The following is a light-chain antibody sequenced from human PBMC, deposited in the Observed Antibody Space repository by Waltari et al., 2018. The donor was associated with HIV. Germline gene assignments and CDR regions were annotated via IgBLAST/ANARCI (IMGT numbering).Light chain of an antibody. CDR1: SGINVGTYT. CDR3: MIWYSSAGV. CDR2: YKSDSDK. V-gene: IGLV5-45*02. Sequence: QAVLTQPSSLSASPGASASLTCTFRSGINVGTYTLNWYPQKPGSPPQYLLRYKSDSDKQQGSGVPSRFSGSKDASANAGILLISGLQSEDEADYYCMIWYSSAGVFGGGTKLTVL. J-gene: IGLJ3*02.